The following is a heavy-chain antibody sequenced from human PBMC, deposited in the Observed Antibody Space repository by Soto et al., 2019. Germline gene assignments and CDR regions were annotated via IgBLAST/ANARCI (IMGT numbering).Heavy chain of an antibody. Sequence: QLQLQESGPGLVKPSETLSLTCTVSGGSISSSSYYWGWIRQPPGKGLEWIGSIYYSGSTYYNPSSKCRVTISVDTSKNQFSLKLSSVAAAETAVYYCARLVYDSSGYRPGWGQGTLVTVSS. CDR1: GGSISSSSYY. CDR2: IYYSGST. J-gene: IGHJ4*02. V-gene: IGHV4-39*01. CDR3: ARLVYDSSGYRPG. D-gene: IGHD3-22*01.